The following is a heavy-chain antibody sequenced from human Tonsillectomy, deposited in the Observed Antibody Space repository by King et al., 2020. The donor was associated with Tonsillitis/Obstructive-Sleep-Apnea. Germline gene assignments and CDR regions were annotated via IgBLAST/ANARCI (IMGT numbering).Heavy chain of an antibody. D-gene: IGHD3-10*01. V-gene: IGHV5-51*01. Sequence: QLVQSGAEVKKPGESLKISCKGSGYSFTSYWIGWVRQMPGKGLEWMGIIYPGDSDTRYSPSFQGQVTISADKSISTAYLQWRSLRASDTAMYYCARAYYSGPGSYSFFGYWGQGALVTVSS. CDR1: GYSFTSYW. CDR2: IYPGDSDT. J-gene: IGHJ4*02. CDR3: ARAYYSGPGSYSFFGY.